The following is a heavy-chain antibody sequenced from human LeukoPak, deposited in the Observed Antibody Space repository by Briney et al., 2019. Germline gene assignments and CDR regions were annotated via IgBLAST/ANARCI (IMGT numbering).Heavy chain of an antibody. Sequence: GALRLSCAASGFTFNKYAMSWVRQAPGKGLEWVSAISGSDAGTYYADSVKGRFTISRDNSKNTLYLQMNSLRAEDTAVYYCAKERDIVATIEDWYFDYWGQGTLVTVSS. V-gene: IGHV3-23*01. J-gene: IGHJ4*02. D-gene: IGHD5-12*01. CDR3: AKERDIVATIEDWYFDY. CDR2: ISGSDAGT. CDR1: GFTFNKYA.